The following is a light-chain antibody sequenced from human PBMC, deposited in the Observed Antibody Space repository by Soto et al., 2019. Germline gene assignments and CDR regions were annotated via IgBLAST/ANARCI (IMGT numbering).Light chain of an antibody. CDR2: DAS. V-gene: IGKV3-11*01. J-gene: IGKJ5*01. CDR1: QSVSSY. Sequence: EIVLTQSPATLSLSPREVAALSVRASQSVSSYLAWYQQKPGQAPRLLIYDASNRATGIPARFSGSGSGTDFTLTFSSLEPEDFAVYFCQQHNQWPITFGQGTRLEIK. CDR3: QQHNQWPIT.